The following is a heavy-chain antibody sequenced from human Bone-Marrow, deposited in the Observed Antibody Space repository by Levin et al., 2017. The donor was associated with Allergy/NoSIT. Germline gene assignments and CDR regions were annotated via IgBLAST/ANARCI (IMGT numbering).Heavy chain of an antibody. J-gene: IGHJ4*02. Sequence: PGGSLRLSCAASGFSFSTYGMIWVRQAPGKGLEWVSSITNSGGNTFYADSVKGRFTISRDNSKNTLYLQMNSLRGEDTAVYSCAKRASATTGTGGFDFWGQGNLVTVSS. CDR2: ITNSGGNT. D-gene: IGHD1-26*01. V-gene: IGHV3-23*01. CDR1: GFSFSTYG. CDR3: AKRASATTGTGGFDF.